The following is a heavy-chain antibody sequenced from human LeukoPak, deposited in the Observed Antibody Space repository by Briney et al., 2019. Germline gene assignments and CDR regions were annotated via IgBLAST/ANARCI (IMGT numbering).Heavy chain of an antibody. Sequence: ASVKVSCTTSGYIFTTYAIHWVRQAPGQRLEWMGLINADDGNTRYSQRFQGRVTITRDTSANTAYMELSSLRFEDTAVYHCARGIVVKPSANWFDPWGQGTLVTVSS. D-gene: IGHD2-2*01. J-gene: IGHJ5*02. CDR1: GYIFTTYA. CDR3: ARGIVVKPSANWFDP. CDR2: INADDGNT. V-gene: IGHV1-3*01.